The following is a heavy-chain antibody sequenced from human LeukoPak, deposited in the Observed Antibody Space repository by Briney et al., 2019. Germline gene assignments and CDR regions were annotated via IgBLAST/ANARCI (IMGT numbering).Heavy chain of an antibody. CDR1: GFTFSSYG. V-gene: IGHV3-33*01. Sequence: HPGGSLRLSCAASGFTFSSYGMHWVRQAPGKGLEWVAVIWYDGSNKYYADSVKGRFTISRDNSKNTLYLQMNSLRAEDTAVYYCAREARLKWIQHGSGGGFDYWGQGTLVTVSS. CDR2: IWYDGSNK. J-gene: IGHJ4*02. CDR3: AREARLKWIQHGSGGGFDY. D-gene: IGHD5-18*01.